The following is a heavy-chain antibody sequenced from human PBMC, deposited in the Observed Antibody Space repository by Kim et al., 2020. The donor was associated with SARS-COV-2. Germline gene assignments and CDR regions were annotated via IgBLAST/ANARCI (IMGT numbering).Heavy chain of an antibody. V-gene: IGHV1-2*04. J-gene: IGHJ5*02. Sequence: ASVKVSCKASGYTFTGYYMHWVRQAPGQGLEWMGWINPNSGGTNYAQKFQGWVTMTRDTSISTAYMELSRLRSDDTAVYYCARDRPPRRKEGYSGYDSHYNWFDPWGQGTLVTVSS. CDR3: ARDRPPRRKEGYSGYDSHYNWFDP. CDR2: INPNSGGT. CDR1: GYTFTGYY. D-gene: IGHD5-12*01.